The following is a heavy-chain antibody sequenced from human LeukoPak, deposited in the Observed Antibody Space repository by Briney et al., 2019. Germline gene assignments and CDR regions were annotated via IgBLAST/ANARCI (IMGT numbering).Heavy chain of an antibody. V-gene: IGHV1-2*02. J-gene: IGHJ4*02. CDR1: GYTFTDYY. CDR3: ARGRNIEMTTMSGGSDY. CDR2: LNPNSGDT. Sequence: ASVKVSCKASGYTFTDYYMHWVRQAPGQGFEWKGWLNPNSGDTNYAQKFQGRVSMTRDTSISTAYMVLSDLRSDDTAVYYCARGRNIEMTTMSGGSDYWGQGTLVTVSS. D-gene: IGHD5-24*01.